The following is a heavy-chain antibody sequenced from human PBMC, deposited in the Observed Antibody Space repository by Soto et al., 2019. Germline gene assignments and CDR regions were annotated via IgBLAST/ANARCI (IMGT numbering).Heavy chain of an antibody. D-gene: IGHD3-9*01. CDR1: GFTFSSYA. V-gene: IGHV3-23*01. Sequence: EVQLLESGGGLVQPGGSLRLSCAASGFTFSSYAMGWVRQAPGKGLEWVSTISGSGATTHYADSVKGRFTISRDSSKNTLYLQMNSLRAEDTAVYYCAKASYDILTGYSPDYWGQGTLVTVSS. J-gene: IGHJ4*02. CDR2: ISGSGATT. CDR3: AKASYDILTGYSPDY.